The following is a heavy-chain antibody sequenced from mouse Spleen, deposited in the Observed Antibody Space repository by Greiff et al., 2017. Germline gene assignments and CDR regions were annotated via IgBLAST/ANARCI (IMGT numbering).Heavy chain of an antibody. CDR3: ARSGGYYAYYFDY. CDR2: INPSSGYT. D-gene: IGHD2-3*01. CDR1: GFNIKDDY. Sequence: QVQLQQSGAELVRPGASVKLSCTASGFNIKDDYMHWVKQRPGQGLEWIGYINPSSGYTKYNQKFKDKATLTADKSSSTAYMQLSSLTSEDSAVYYCARSGGYYAYYFDYWGQGTTLTVSS. J-gene: IGHJ2*01. V-gene: IGHV1-4*01.